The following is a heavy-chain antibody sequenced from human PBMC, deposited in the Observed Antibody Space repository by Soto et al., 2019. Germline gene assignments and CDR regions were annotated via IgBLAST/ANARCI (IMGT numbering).Heavy chain of an antibody. CDR3: ARDLEGYYYGSGSYNSAFDI. Sequence: ASVKVSCKASGDTFNFYSINWVRQAPGLGLEWMGRIIPILGIANYAQKFQGRVTITADESTSTAYMELSSLRSEDTAVYYCARDLEGYYYGSGSYNSAFDIWGQGTMVTVSS. V-gene: IGHV1-69*04. CDR1: GDTFNFYS. J-gene: IGHJ3*02. D-gene: IGHD3-10*01. CDR2: IIPILGIA.